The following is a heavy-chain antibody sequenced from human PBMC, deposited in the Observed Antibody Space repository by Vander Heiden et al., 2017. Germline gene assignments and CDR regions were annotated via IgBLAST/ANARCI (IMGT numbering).Heavy chain of an antibody. D-gene: IGHD3-3*01. Sequence: HVQLVESGGGVVQPGRSLRLSCAASGFTLSSYAMHWFRQAPGKGLEWVAVISYDGSNKYYADSVKGRFTISRDNSKNTLYLQMNSLRAEDTAVYYCARDFGRPRMDVWGQGTTVTVSS. CDR2: ISYDGSNK. V-gene: IGHV3-30*04. J-gene: IGHJ6*02. CDR3: ARDFGRPRMDV. CDR1: GFTLSSYA.